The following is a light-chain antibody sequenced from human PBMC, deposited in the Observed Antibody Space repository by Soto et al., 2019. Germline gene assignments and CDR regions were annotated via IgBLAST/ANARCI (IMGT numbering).Light chain of an antibody. CDR3: SSYTSSSISYV. Sequence: QSALAQPASVSGSPGQSITISCTGTSSDVGGYNYVSWYQQHPGKAPKLMIYEVRNRPSGVSNRFSGSKSGNTASLTISGLQAEDEADYYCSSYTSSSISYVFGTGTKVTVL. J-gene: IGLJ1*01. CDR1: SSDVGGYNY. CDR2: EVR. V-gene: IGLV2-14*01.